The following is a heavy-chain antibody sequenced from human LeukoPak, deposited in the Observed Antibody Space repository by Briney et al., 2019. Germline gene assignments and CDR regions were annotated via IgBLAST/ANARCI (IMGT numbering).Heavy chain of an antibody. CDR1: GFTFSDYY. V-gene: IGHV3-11*04. CDR3: ARSTYYYDSSGYLYPSFFDY. CDR2: ISRTSHTI. J-gene: IGHJ4*02. D-gene: IGHD3-22*01. Sequence: GGSLRLSCAASGFTFSDYYMSWIRQAPGKGLEWVSYISRTSHTIYYADSVKGRFTISRDNAKNSLYLQMNSLRDEDTAVYYCARSTYYYDSSGYLYPSFFDYWGQGNLVTVSS.